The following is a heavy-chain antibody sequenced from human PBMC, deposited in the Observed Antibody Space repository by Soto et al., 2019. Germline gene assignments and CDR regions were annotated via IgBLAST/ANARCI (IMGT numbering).Heavy chain of an antibody. J-gene: IGHJ4*02. CDR3: ARGGGVTTTGDDY. Sequence: QLQLQESGSGLVKPSQTLSLTCAVSGGSINTATHSWSWIRQPPGKGLEWIGYIYHSGSTYYNPSVKSRVPISIDKSNTQCSLRLSSVTAADTAVYYCARGGGVTTTGDDYWGQGILVTVSS. V-gene: IGHV4-30-2*01. D-gene: IGHD4-4*01. CDR2: IYHSGST. CDR1: GGSINTATHS.